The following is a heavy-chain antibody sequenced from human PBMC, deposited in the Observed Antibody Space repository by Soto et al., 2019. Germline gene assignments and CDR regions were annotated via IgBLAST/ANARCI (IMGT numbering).Heavy chain of an antibody. Sequence: QVQLVQSGAEVKKPGASVKVSCKASGYTFTSYGISWVRQAPGQGLEWLGWISAYDGNTNYAQSLHGRVFMTTDTSTRTAYMELRSLRSDDTAVYYCARGGYYDGSGSRNYYYYGMNVWGQGTTVTVSS. D-gene: IGHD3-22*01. CDR2: ISAYDGNT. V-gene: IGHV1-18*01. CDR1: GYTFTSYG. J-gene: IGHJ6*02. CDR3: ARGGYYDGSGSRNYYYYGMNV.